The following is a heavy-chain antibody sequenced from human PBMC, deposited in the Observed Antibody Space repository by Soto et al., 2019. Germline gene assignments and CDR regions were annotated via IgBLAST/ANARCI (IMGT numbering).Heavy chain of an antibody. V-gene: IGHV4-59*01. J-gene: IGHJ4*02. Sequence: SETLSLTCTVSGGSISSYYWSWIRQPPGKGLEWIGYIYYSGSTNYNPSLKSRVTISVDTSKNQFSLKLSSVTAADTAVYYCARSKRLRSSWAPPVDYWGQGTLVTVSS. D-gene: IGHD6-13*01. CDR2: IYYSGST. CDR3: ARSKRLRSSWAPPVDY. CDR1: GGSISSYY.